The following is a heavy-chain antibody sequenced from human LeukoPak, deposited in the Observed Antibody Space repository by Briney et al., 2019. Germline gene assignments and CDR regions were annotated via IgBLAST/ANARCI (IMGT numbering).Heavy chain of an antibody. CDR1: GYTFTGYY. D-gene: IGHD6-19*01. CDR3: AGVMDDSSGSYYFDY. CDR2: INPNSGGT. J-gene: IGHJ4*02. V-gene: IGHV1-2*04. Sequence: ASVKVSCKASGYTFTGYYMHWVRQAPGQGLEWMGWINPNSGGTNYAQKFQGWVTMTRDTSISTAYMELSRLRSDDTAVYYCAGVMDDSSGSYYFDYWGQGTLVTVSS.